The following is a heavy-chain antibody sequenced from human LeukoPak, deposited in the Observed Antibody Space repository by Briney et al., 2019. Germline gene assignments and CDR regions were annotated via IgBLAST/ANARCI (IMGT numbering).Heavy chain of an antibody. Sequence: SETLSLTCSVTGSSFNTYYWSWIRQPAGKALEWIGRIHTSGSADYSPSLQSRVTISVDMSKKEFSLKLTSVTAADTAVYYCSRDIVYLIDEDYGWGQGILVTVSS. J-gene: IGHJ4*02. CDR2: IHTSGSA. V-gene: IGHV4-4*07. CDR1: GSSFNTYY. D-gene: IGHD4-17*01. CDR3: SRDIVYLIDEDYG.